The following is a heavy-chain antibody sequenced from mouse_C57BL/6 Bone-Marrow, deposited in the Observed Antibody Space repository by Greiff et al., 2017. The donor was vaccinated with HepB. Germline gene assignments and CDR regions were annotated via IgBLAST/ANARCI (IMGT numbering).Heavy chain of an antibody. J-gene: IGHJ2*01. D-gene: IGHD3-2*02. Sequence: VKLQESGAELARPGASVKLSCKASGYTFTSYGISWVKQRTGQGLEWIGEIYPRSGNTYYNEKFKGKATLTADKSSSTAYMELRSLTSEDSAVYFCASPSAQALFDYWGQGTTLTVSS. V-gene: IGHV1-81*01. CDR1: GYTFTSYG. CDR3: ASPSAQALFDY. CDR2: IYPRSGNT.